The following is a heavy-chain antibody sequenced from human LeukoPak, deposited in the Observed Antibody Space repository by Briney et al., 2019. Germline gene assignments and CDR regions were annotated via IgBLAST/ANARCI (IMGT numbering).Heavy chain of an antibody. V-gene: IGHV4-34*01. CDR1: GGSFSGYY. CDR3: ARAYIGTYYYYYMDV. CDR2: INHSGST. J-gene: IGHJ6*03. Sequence: SETLSLTCAVYGGSFSGYYWSWIRQPPGKGLEWIGEINHSGSTNYNPSLKSRVTISVDTSKNQFSLKLSSVTAADTAVYYCARAYIGTYYYYYMDVWGKGTTVTVS. D-gene: IGHD1-26*01.